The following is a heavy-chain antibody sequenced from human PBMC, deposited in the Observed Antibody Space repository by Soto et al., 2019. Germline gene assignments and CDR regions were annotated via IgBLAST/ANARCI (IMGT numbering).Heavy chain of an antibody. J-gene: IGHJ4*02. Sequence: GGSLRLSCVASGFMFNNYAMSWVRQAPGKGLEWFSAVSGSGDGTYHADSVKGRFTISRDNSKNTLYLQMNSLRAEDTAVYYCAKGSRSSRPYYFDCWGQGTLVTVSS. CDR3: AKGSRSSRPYYFDC. D-gene: IGHD2-2*01. CDR2: VSGSGDGT. CDR1: GFMFNNYA. V-gene: IGHV3-23*01.